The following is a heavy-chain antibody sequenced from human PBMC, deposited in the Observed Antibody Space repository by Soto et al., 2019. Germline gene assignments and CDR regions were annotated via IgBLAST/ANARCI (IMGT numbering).Heavy chain of an antibody. D-gene: IGHD6-13*01. CDR1: GFTFSSYA. Sequence: GGSLRLSCAASGFTFSSYAMSWVRQAPGKGLEWVSAISGSGGSTYYADSVKGRFTISRDNSKNKLYLQLKSLRAEDTAVYYCAKLIDEGGSWYPPYGDWGQGAVVTVSS. V-gene: IGHV3-23*01. CDR3: AKLIDEGGSWYPPYGD. CDR2: ISGSGGST. J-gene: IGHJ4*02.